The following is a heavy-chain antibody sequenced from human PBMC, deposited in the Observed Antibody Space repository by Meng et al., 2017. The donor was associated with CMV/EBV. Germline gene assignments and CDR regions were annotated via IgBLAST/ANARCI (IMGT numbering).Heavy chain of an antibody. D-gene: IGHD3-3*01. V-gene: IGHV3-15*01. J-gene: IGHJ4*02. Sequence: GGSLRLSCAASGFTFSNAWMSWVRQAPGKGLEWVGRIKSKTDGGTTDYAAPVKGRFTISRDDSKNTLYLQMNSLKTEDTAVYYCTTGPIRITIFGVVFHYWGQGTLVTVSS. CDR1: GFTFSNAW. CDR3: TTGPIRITIFGVVFHY. CDR2: IKSKTDGGTT.